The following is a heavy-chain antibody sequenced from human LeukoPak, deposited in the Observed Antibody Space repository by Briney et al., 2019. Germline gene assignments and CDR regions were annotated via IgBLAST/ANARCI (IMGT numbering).Heavy chain of an antibody. J-gene: IGHJ4*02. CDR1: GYTFTGYY. D-gene: IGHD3-10*01. CDR3: ARTFTSGQNRGVVDY. CDR2: INPNSGGT. Sequence: ASVKVSCKASGYTFTGYYMHWVRQAPGQGLEWMGWINPNSGGTNYAQKFQGRVTMTRDTSISTAYMELSRLRSDDTAVYYCARTFTSGQNRGVVDYWGQGTPVTVSS. V-gene: IGHV1-2*02.